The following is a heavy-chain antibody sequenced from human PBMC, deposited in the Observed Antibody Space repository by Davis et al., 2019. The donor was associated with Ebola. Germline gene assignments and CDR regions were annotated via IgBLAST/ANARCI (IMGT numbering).Heavy chain of an antibody. J-gene: IGHJ4*02. CDR2: IKQEATET. D-gene: IGHD6-19*01. Sequence: GESLKISCVASGFSFSDYGMHWVRQAPGKGLEWVANIKQEATETYYVDSVKGRFTISRDNAENSLFLQMHSLRAEDTAVYYCAGGPGWLIEYWGQGTQITVSS. CDR3: AGGPGWLIEY. V-gene: IGHV3-7*01. CDR1: GFSFSDYG.